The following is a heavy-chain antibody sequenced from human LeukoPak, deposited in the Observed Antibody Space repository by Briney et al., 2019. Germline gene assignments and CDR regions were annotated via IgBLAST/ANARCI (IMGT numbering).Heavy chain of an antibody. CDR1: GGSISTISSGTYY. Sequence: PLEALSLTCTVSGGSISTISSGTYYWGWIRQPSGKGLEWIGSINYSGSTDYNPSLKSRVTISIDTSKIQFSLKLSSVTAADTAVYYCARHAHHGDHGYWGQGNLVTVSS. D-gene: IGHD2-21*02. J-gene: IGHJ4*02. CDR2: INYSGST. CDR3: ARHAHHGDHGY. V-gene: IGHV4-39*01.